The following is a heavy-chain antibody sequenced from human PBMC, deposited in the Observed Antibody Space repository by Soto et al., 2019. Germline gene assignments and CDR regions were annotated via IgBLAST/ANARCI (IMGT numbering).Heavy chain of an antibody. J-gene: IGHJ5*02. CDR2: INPNSGGT. CDR1: GYTFTGYY. Sequence: ASVKVSCKASGYTFTGYYMHWVRQAPGQGLEWMGWINPNSGGTNYAQKFQGWVTMTRDTSISTAYMELSRLRSDDTAVYHCARGRDCSSTSCPPWFDPWGQGTLVTVSS. D-gene: IGHD2-2*01. V-gene: IGHV1-2*04. CDR3: ARGRDCSSTSCPPWFDP.